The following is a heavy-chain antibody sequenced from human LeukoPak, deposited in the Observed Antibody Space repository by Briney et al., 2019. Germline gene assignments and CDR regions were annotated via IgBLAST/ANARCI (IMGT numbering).Heavy chain of an antibody. CDR1: GGSVSSGSYY. V-gene: IGHV4-61*01. J-gene: IGHJ4*02. D-gene: IGHD3-16*01. CDR3: ARDQYFRGDFNY. Sequence: PSETLSLTCTVSGGSVSSGSYYWSWIRQPPGKGLEWIGYIYYSGSTDYNPSLKSRVTISVDTSKNQFSLKLNSVTAADTAVYYCARDQYFRGDFNYWGQGTLVTVSS. CDR2: IYYSGST.